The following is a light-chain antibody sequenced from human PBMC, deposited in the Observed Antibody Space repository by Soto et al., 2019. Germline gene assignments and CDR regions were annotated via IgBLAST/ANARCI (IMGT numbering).Light chain of an antibody. CDR1: SSDVGGYNY. CDR2: DVS. J-gene: IGLJ1*01. CDR3: CSYAGTYSYV. Sequence: QSALTQPRSVSGSPGQSVTISRTGTSSDVGGYNYVSWYQQHPGKAPKLMISDVSKRPSGVPDRFSGSKSGNTASLTISGLQAEDEADYYCCSYAGTYSYVFGTGTKVTVL. V-gene: IGLV2-11*01.